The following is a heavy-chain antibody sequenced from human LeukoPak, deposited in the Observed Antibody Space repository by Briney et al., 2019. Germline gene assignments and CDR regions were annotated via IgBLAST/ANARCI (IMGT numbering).Heavy chain of an antibody. Sequence: SETLSLTCTVSGGSISSDYWSWIRQPDGKGLEWIGRIYTSGSTYYNPSLKSRVTISVDTSKNQVSLKLRSVTAADTAVYHCARDWSSSSYTYYYYYMDVWGKGTTVTISS. CDR1: GGSISSDY. CDR3: ARDWSSSSYTYYYYYMDV. CDR2: IYTSGST. D-gene: IGHD6-6*01. V-gene: IGHV4-4*07. J-gene: IGHJ6*03.